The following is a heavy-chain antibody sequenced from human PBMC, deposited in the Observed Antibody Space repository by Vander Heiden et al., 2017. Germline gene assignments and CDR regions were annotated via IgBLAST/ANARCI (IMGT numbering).Heavy chain of an antibody. V-gene: IGHV4-4*07. CDR1: GGSMGNYY. J-gene: IGHJ4*02. CDR3: VGNYYDSRGYYFIDS. D-gene: IGHD3-22*01. CDR2: IYTGGST. Sequence: QVQLQESGPGLVRPSETLSLTCAVSGGSMGNYYWTWLRQPAGKALEWLGCIYTGGSTNYNPSLKSRVTMSVATSKNQFSLKLTSVTAADTAVYYCVGNYYDSRGYYFIDSWGQGTLVTVS.